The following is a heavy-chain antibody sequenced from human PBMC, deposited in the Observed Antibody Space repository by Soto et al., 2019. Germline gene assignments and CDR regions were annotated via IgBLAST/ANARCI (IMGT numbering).Heavy chain of an antibody. J-gene: IGHJ4*02. CDR2: IYYSGST. Sequence: QVQLQESGPGLVKPSQTLSLTCTVSGGSISSGDYYWSWIRQPPGKGLEWIGYIYYSGSTYYNPSLKSRVTISVDTSKNQFSLKLSSVTAADTAVYYCARVPRGSYYDSSGPTYYFDYWGQGTLVTVSS. CDR1: GGSISSGDYY. V-gene: IGHV4-30-4*01. CDR3: ARVPRGSYYDSSGPTYYFDY. D-gene: IGHD3-22*01.